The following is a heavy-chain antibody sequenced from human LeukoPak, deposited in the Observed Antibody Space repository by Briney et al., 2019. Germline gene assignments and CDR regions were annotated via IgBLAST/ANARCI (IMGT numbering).Heavy chain of an antibody. CDR1: GGSFSGYY. V-gene: IGHV4-34*01. D-gene: IGHD4-23*01. Sequence: SETLSLTCAVYGGSFSGYYWSWIRQPPGKGLEWIGEINHSGSTNYNPSLKSRVTISVDTSKNQFSLKLSSVTAADTAVYYCARGGNSMDVWGKGTTVTVSS. CDR3: ARGGNSMDV. CDR2: INHSGST. J-gene: IGHJ6*04.